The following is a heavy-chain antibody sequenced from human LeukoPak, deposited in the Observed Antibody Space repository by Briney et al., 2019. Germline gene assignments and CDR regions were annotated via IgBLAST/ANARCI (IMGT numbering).Heavy chain of an antibody. CDR1: GYTFTDYY. CDR3: AREPVVLVPAAIFNWFDP. J-gene: IGHJ5*02. CDR2: INPNSGGT. Sequence: ASVKVSCKASGYTFTDYYIQWVRQAPGQGLEWMGYINPNSGGTNYAQKFQGRVTMTRDTSISTAYMELSRLRSDDTAVYYCAREPVVLVPAAIFNWFDPWGQGTLVTVSS. D-gene: IGHD2-2*01. V-gene: IGHV1-2*02.